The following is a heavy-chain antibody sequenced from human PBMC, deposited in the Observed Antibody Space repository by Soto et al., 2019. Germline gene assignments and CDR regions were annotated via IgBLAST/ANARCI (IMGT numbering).Heavy chain of an antibody. CDR1: GFTFSSYG. CDR2: IWYDGSNK. J-gene: IGHJ4*02. V-gene: IGHV3-33*01. CDR3: ARGHSGYDLLYYFDY. Sequence: PGGSLRLSCAASGFTFSSYGMHWVRQAPGKGLEWVAVIWYDGSNKYYADSVKGRFTISRDNSKNTLYLQMNSLRAEDTAVYYCARGHSGYDLLYYFDYWGQGTLVAVSS. D-gene: IGHD5-12*01.